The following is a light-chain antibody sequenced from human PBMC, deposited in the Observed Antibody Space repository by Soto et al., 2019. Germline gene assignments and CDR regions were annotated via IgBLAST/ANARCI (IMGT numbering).Light chain of an antibody. Sequence: DIQMTQSPSSLSASVGDSVTITCRESQGISNYLVWYQQKPGKVPKLLIYAASTLQSGVPSRFSGSGSGTDFTLTISSLQPEDVATYYCQKYNSAPWTFGQGTKVEIK. CDR1: QGISNY. CDR3: QKYNSAPWT. J-gene: IGKJ1*01. V-gene: IGKV1-27*01. CDR2: AAS.